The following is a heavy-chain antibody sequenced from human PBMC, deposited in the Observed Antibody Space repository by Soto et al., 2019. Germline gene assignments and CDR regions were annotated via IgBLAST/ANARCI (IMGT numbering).Heavy chain of an antibody. Sequence: QVQLVESGGGVVQPGRSLRLSCAASGFTFSSYAMHWVRQAPGKGLEWVAVISYDGSNKYYADSVKGRFTISRDNSKNTLYLQMNSLRAEDTAVYYCAREIEYSSSWGADYWGQGTLVTVSS. CDR2: ISYDGSNK. CDR1: GFTFSSYA. CDR3: AREIEYSSSWGADY. J-gene: IGHJ4*02. D-gene: IGHD6-6*01. V-gene: IGHV3-30-3*01.